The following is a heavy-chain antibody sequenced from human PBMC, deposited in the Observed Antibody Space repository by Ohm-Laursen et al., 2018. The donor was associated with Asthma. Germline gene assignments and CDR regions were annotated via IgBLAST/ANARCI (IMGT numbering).Heavy chain of an antibody. CDR1: GFIFSDYH. Sequence: SLRLSCAASGFIFSDYHISWIRQAPGKGLEWVADISQSGGNIYYADSMKGLFTISRDNAKNSVYLQMNSLRAEDTALYYCARIGPEWELPGREYSLHHWGEGTLVTVSS. CDR2: ISQSGGNI. D-gene: IGHD1-26*01. CDR3: ARIGPEWELPGREYSLHH. J-gene: IGHJ1*01. V-gene: IGHV3-11*04.